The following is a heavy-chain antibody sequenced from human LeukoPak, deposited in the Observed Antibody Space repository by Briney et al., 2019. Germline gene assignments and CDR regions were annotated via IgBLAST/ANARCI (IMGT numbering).Heavy chain of an antibody. CDR3: AKTVDTAMVFFGFGGNYYFDY. J-gene: IGHJ4*02. CDR1: GGTFSSYA. CDR2: IIPIFGTA. D-gene: IGHD5-18*01. V-gene: IGHV1-69*06. Sequence: ASVKVSCKASGGTFSSYAISWVRQAPGQGLEWMGGIIPIFGTANYAQKFQGRVTITADKSTSTAYMELSSLRSEDTAVYYCAKTVDTAMVFFGFGGNYYFDYWGQGTLVTVSS.